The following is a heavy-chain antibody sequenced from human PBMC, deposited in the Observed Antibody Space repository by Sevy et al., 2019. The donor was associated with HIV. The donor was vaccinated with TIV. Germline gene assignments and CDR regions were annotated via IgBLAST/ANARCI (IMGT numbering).Heavy chain of an antibody. CDR1: GFTFSSYS. CDR3: ARDGLEGAMVRSDAFDI. CDR2: ISSSSSYI. J-gene: IGHJ3*02. V-gene: IGHV3-21*01. Sequence: GGSLRLSCAASGFTFSSYSMNWVRQAPGKGLEWVSSISSSSSYIYYADSVKGRFTISRDNAKNSLYLQMNSLRAEDTAVYYCARDGLEGAMVRSDAFDIWGQGTMVTVSS. D-gene: IGHD3-10*01.